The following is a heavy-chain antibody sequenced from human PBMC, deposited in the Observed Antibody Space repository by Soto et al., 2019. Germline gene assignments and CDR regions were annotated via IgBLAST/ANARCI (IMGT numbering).Heavy chain of an antibody. Sequence: SVKVSCKASGGTFSNYGVNWVRQAPGQGLEWMGGIIPIFDTANYAQKFQGRVTITADDSTRTACMELTSLRSEDTAVYYCAKDQDPIEVTDFDYWGQGTLVTVSS. CDR1: GGTFSNYG. V-gene: IGHV1-69*13. CDR3: AKDQDPIEVTDFDY. J-gene: IGHJ4*02. CDR2: IIPIFDTA. D-gene: IGHD2-21*02.